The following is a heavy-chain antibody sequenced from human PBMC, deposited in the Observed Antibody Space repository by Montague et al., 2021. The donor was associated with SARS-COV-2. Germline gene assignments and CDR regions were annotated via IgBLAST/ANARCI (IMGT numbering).Heavy chain of an antibody. Sequence: SETLSLTCAVYDGSFSDYSWTWIRQPPGKGLEWIGEINHRGSTNYNPSLKSRVTISVDTSKNQFSLKMTSVTAADTAVYYCARGRQHINMVVVVVTGREYFFGFWGQGTLVAVSS. D-gene: IGHD3-22*01. CDR2: INHRGST. CDR3: ARGRQHINMVVVVVTGREYFFGF. CDR1: DGSFSDYS. J-gene: IGHJ4*02. V-gene: IGHV4-34*01.